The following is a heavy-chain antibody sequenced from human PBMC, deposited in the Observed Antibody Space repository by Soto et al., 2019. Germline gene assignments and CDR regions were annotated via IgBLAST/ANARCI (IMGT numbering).Heavy chain of an antibody. CDR2: ITGSGDTT. V-gene: IGHV3-23*01. D-gene: IGHD3-22*01. CDR3: AKIDGYFDY. Sequence: PGGSLRLSCAGSGFTFINTGMSWVRQAPGQGLEWVSAITGSGDTTYYADSVKGRFTISRDNSKSTLYLQMNSLRAEDTAVYYCAKIDGYFDYWGQGTLVTVSS. J-gene: IGHJ4*02. CDR1: GFTFINTG.